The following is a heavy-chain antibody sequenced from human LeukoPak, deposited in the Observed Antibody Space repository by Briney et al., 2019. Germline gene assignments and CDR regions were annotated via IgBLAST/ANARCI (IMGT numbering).Heavy chain of an antibody. Sequence: QPGGSLRLSCEDSGFTFSKYWMHWVRQAPGKGLVWVSRIRSDGGATDYADFVKGRFTISRDNAKSTLYLQMNSLRVEDTALYYCIRDWRNKAFDYWGQGALVTVSS. CDR3: IRDWRNKAFDY. J-gene: IGHJ4*02. CDR2: IRSDGGAT. V-gene: IGHV3-74*01. CDR1: GFTFSKYW. D-gene: IGHD3-3*01.